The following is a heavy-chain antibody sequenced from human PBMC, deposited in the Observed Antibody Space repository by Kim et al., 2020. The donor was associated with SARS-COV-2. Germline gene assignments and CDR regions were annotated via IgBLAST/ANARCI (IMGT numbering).Heavy chain of an antibody. D-gene: IGHD6-13*01. J-gene: IGHJ5*02. CDR2: IYYSRST. CDR1: GGSVSSGSYY. Sequence: SETLSLTCTVSGGSVSSGSYYWSWIRQPPGKGLEWIGYIYYSRSTNYNPSLKSRVTISVDTSKNQFSLKLSSVTAAATAVYYCAGQYIAEAYNWFDPWGQGTLVTVSS. CDR3: AGQYIAEAYNWFDP. V-gene: IGHV4-61*01.